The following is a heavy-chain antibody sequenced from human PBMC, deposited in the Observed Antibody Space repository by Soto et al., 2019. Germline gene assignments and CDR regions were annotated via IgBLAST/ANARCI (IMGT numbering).Heavy chain of an antibody. CDR2: ISSSSSYI. J-gene: IGHJ4*02. CDR1: GFTFSSYS. D-gene: IGHD3-10*01. CDR3: ARDHVLLWFGEFPPFDY. V-gene: IGHV3-21*01. Sequence: SLRLSCAASGFTFSSYSMNWVRQAPGKGLEWVSSISSSSSYIYYADSVKGRFTISRDNAKNSLYLQMNSLRAEDTAVYYCARDHVLLWFGEFPPFDYWGQGTLVTVSS.